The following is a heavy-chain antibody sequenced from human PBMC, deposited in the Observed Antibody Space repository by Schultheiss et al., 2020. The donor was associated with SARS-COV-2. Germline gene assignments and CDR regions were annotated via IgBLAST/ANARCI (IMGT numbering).Heavy chain of an antibody. CDR2: ISSSSSYI. CDR3: ASVIPGIAAAVTSLIDY. CDR1: GFTFSSYS. J-gene: IGHJ4*02. V-gene: IGHV3-21*01. Sequence: GGSLRLSCAASGFTFSSYSMNWVRQAPGKGLEWVSSISSSSSYIYYADSVKGRFTISRDNAKNSLYLQMNSLRAEDTAVYYCASVIPGIAAAVTSLIDYWGQGTLVTVSS. D-gene: IGHD6-13*01.